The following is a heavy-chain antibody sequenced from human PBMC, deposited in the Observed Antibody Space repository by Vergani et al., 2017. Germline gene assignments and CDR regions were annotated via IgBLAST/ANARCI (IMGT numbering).Heavy chain of an antibody. CDR3: ARITTVTTLRDWYFDL. CDR2: INPNSGGT. Sequence: QVQLVQSGAEVKKPGASVKVSCKASGYTFTGYYMHWVRQAPGQGLEWMGWINPNSGGTNYAQKFQGMVTMTRDTSISTAYMELSRLRSDDTAVYYCARITTVTTLRDWYFDLWGRGTLVTVSS. CDR1: GYTFTGYY. D-gene: IGHD4-17*01. J-gene: IGHJ2*01. V-gene: IGHV1-2*02.